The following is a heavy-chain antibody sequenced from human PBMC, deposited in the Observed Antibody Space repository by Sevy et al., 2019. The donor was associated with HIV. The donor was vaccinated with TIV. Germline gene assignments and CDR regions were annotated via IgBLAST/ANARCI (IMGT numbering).Heavy chain of an antibody. CDR3: ARGYIWDDILTGYFDY. J-gene: IGHJ4*02. CDR1: GYTFTSYG. D-gene: IGHD3-9*01. Sequence: ASVKVSYKASGYTFTSYGISWVRQAPGQGLEWMGWISAYHGNTNYAQKLQGRVTMTTDTSTSTAYMELRSLRSDDTAVYYCARGYIWDDILTGYFDYWGQGTLVTVSS. CDR2: ISAYHGNT. V-gene: IGHV1-18*01.